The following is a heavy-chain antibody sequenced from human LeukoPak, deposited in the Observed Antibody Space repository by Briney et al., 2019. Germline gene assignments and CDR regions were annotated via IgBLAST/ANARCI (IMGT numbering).Heavy chain of an antibody. CDR3: ARLVWFGDLLHVFDY. CDR2: IYYSGNT. Sequence: SETLSLTCTVSGGSISSSTYYWGWIPQPPGKGLEWIGMIYYSGNTDYNLSLQSRVSMSVDTSKNQFSLKLTSVAAADTAIYYCARLVWFGDLLHVFDYWGQGLLVTVSS. D-gene: IGHD3-10*01. CDR1: GGSISSSTYY. V-gene: IGHV4-39*01. J-gene: IGHJ4*02.